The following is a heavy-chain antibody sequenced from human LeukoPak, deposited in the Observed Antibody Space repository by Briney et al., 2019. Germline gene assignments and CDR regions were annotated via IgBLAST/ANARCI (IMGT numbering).Heavy chain of an antibody. CDR3: ARLLPSRPDFYFDH. Sequence: SETLSLTCTVSGASISSDYWSWIRQPPGKRPEWIGYIYSSGTTKYNPSLQSRVTISIDTSKNQFSLKLMSVTAADTAVYFCARLLPSRPDFYFDHWGQGTLVTVSS. CDR2: IYSSGTT. CDR1: GASISSDY. D-gene: IGHD6-6*01. V-gene: IGHV4-4*09. J-gene: IGHJ4*02.